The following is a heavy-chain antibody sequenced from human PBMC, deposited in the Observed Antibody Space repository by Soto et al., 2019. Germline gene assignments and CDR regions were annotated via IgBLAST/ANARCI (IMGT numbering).Heavy chain of an antibody. CDR1: GYSFSNFW. CDR3: AGSVLVPSTMNYLDV. CDR2: IYPDDSDT. J-gene: IGHJ4*02. D-gene: IGHD2-8*02. Sequence: PGESLKISCQASGYSFSNFWIAWVRQMPGEGLEWLGIIYPDDSDTRYSPSFLGQVALSADKSIKPTYLQWSSLKASDTAIYFCAGSVLVPSTMNYLDVWGQGTLVTVSS. V-gene: IGHV5-51*01.